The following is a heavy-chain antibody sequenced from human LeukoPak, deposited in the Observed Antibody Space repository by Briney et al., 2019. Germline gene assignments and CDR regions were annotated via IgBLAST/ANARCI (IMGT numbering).Heavy chain of an antibody. J-gene: IGHJ6*02. CDR3: AKDRPITMVRGVKRYGMDV. CDR2: ISGSGGST. V-gene: IGHV3-23*01. D-gene: IGHD3-10*01. CDR1: GFTFSSYA. Sequence: GGSLRLSCAASGFTFSSYAMSWVRQAPGKGLEWVSAISGSGGSTYYADSVKGRFTISRDNSKNTLYLQMNSLRAEDTAVYYCAKDRPITMVRGVKRYGMDVWGQGTTVTVSS.